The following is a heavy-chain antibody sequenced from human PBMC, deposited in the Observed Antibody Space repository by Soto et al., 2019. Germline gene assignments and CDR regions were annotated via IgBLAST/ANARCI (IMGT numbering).Heavy chain of an antibody. J-gene: IGHJ4*02. V-gene: IGHV3-11*01. Sequence: QVQLVESGGDLVQPGGSPRLSCAASGYTFSDYYMSWIRQAPGKGLEWISYIDTSGTKIYYADSVKGRFTITRDNAKNSLYLEMNSLRDEDTAVYYCASHYDMWSGYLSPVDYWGQGTLVTVSS. CDR2: IDTSGTKI. D-gene: IGHD3-3*01. CDR3: ASHYDMWSGYLSPVDY. CDR1: GYTFSDYY.